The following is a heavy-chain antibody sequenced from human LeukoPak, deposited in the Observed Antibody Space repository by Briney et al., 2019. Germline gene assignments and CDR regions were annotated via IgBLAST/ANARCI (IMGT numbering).Heavy chain of an antibody. CDR2: INHSGST. Sequence: PSETLSLTCAVYGGSFSGYYWSWIRQPPWKGLEWIGEINHSGSTNYNPSLKSRVTISVDTSKNQFSLKLSSVTAADTAVYYCARRRPNYDILTGYYKASRFDYWGQGTLVTVSS. J-gene: IGHJ4*02. CDR1: GGSFSGYY. D-gene: IGHD3-9*01. CDR3: ARRRPNYDILTGYYKASRFDY. V-gene: IGHV4-34*01.